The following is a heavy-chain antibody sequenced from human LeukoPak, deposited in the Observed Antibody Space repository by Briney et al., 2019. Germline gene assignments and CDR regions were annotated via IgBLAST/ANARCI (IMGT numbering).Heavy chain of an antibody. CDR3: AREKKYYYDSSGSEPSYGMDV. J-gene: IGHJ6*02. Sequence: SETLSLTCTVSGDSISSYYWNWIRQPPGKGLEWIGYIYHSGSTNYNPSLKSRVTISVDTSKNQFSLKLSSVTAADTAVYYCAREKKYYYDSSGSEPSYGMDVWGQGTTVTVSS. CDR2: IYHSGST. D-gene: IGHD3-22*01. V-gene: IGHV4-59*01. CDR1: GDSISSYY.